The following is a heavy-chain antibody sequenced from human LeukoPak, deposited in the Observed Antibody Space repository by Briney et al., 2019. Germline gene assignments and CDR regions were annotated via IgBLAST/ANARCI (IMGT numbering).Heavy chain of an antibody. CDR2: IYYSGST. J-gene: IGHJ1*01. D-gene: IGHD6-19*01. V-gene: IGHV4-59*01. CDR1: GGSINTYF. Sequence: SETLSLTCTVSGGSINTYFWSWIRQPPWKGLEWIGYIYYSGSTNYNPSLKSRVTISVDTSKNQFSLKLSSVTAADTAVYYCARGVTGGWYGDFQHWGQGTLVTVSS. CDR3: ARGVTGGWYGDFQH.